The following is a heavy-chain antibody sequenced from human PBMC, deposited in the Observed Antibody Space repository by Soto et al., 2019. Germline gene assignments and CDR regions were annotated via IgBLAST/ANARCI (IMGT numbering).Heavy chain of an antibody. CDR2: IYYSGST. D-gene: IGHD4-17*01. Sequence: PSETLSLTCTVSGGSISSYYWSLIRQPPGKGLEWIGYIYYSGSTNYNPSLKSRVTISVDTSKNQFSLKLSSVTAADTAVYYCARRYGPGFDYWGQGTLVTV. CDR3: ARRYGPGFDY. J-gene: IGHJ4*02. V-gene: IGHV4-59*08. CDR1: GGSISSYY.